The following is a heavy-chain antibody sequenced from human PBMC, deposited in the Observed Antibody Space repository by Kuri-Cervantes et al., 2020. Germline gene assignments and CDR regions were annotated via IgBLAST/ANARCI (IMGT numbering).Heavy chain of an antibody. CDR2: IYPGDSNT. J-gene: IGHJ3*02. Sequence: GESLKISCKGSGYSFTSYWIGWVRQMPGRGLEWMGIIYPGDSNTRYSPSFQGQVTVSADKSISTAYLQWSSLKASDTAMYYCARQDAGDHDAFDIWGQGTVVTVSS. D-gene: IGHD2-21*02. CDR3: ARQDAGDHDAFDI. CDR1: GYSFTSYW. V-gene: IGHV5-51*01.